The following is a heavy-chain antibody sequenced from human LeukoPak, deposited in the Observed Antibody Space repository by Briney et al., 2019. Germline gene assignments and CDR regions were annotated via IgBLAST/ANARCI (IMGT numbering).Heavy chain of an antibody. Sequence: SETLYLTCTVSGGSISSSSYYWGWIRQPPGKGLEWIGSIYYSGSTYYNPSLKSRVTISVDTSKNQFSLKLSSVTAADTAVYYCARGWDYNWFDPWGQGTLVTVSS. CDR2: IYYSGST. V-gene: IGHV4-39*07. CDR1: GGSISSSSYY. J-gene: IGHJ5*02. D-gene: IGHD1-26*01. CDR3: ARGWDYNWFDP.